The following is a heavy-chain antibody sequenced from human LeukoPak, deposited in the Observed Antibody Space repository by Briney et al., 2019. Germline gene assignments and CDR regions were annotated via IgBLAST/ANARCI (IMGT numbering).Heavy chain of an antibody. J-gene: IGHJ4*02. D-gene: IGHD4-23*01. Sequence: PGGSLRLSCAASGFAFSSYAMTWVRQAPGKGLEWVSVISGSGGSTYYADSVKGRFTISRDNSKKTLYLQMNSLRTEDTAVYYCAKEKYGGNSVDYWGQGTLVTVSS. CDR1: GFAFSSYA. CDR2: ISGSGGST. V-gene: IGHV3-23*01. CDR3: AKEKYGGNSVDY.